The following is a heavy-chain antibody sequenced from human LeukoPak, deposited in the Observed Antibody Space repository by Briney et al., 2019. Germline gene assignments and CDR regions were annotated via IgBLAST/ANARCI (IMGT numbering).Heavy chain of an antibody. D-gene: IGHD6-19*01. CDR2: IRYVGSNK. CDR1: GFSFSSYG. CDR3: AKEGPSSGWSFDY. Sequence: GGSLRLSCAPSGFSFSSYGMHWVRQAPGKGLEWVAFIRYVGSNKYHADSVKGRFTISRDNSRNTLYLQMNSLRPEDTAVYYCAKEGPSSGWSFDYWGQGTLVTVSS. J-gene: IGHJ4*02. V-gene: IGHV3-30*02.